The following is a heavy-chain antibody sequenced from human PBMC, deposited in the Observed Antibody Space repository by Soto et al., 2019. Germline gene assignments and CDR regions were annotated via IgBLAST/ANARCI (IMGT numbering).Heavy chain of an antibody. V-gene: IGHV3-64*01. CDR1: GFTFSGYS. Sequence: EVQLVESGGGLVQPGGSLRLSCAASGFTFSGYSMFWVRQAPGKGLEYVSAINTNGVNTFYAKSVKGRFTISRDNSKNTMYLQMGSLTAEDMAVYYCARGRVEDSSGWAIYFDYWGHGTLVTVSS. D-gene: IGHD6-19*01. CDR2: INTNGVNT. CDR3: ARGRVEDSSGWAIYFDY. J-gene: IGHJ4*01.